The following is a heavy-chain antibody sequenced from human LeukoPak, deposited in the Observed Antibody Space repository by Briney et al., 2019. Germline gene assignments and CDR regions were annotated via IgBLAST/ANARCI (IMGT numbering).Heavy chain of an antibody. CDR2: ISSSGSTI. J-gene: IGHJ4*02. V-gene: IGHV3-48*03. CDR1: GFTFSSYE. CDR3: AKDEEGASDY. D-gene: IGHD1-26*01. Sequence: GGSLRLSCAASGFTFSSYEMNWVRQAPGKGLEWVSYISSSGSTIYYADSVKGRFTISRDNSKNTLYLQMNSLRAEDTAVYYCAKDEEGASDYWGQGTLVTVSS.